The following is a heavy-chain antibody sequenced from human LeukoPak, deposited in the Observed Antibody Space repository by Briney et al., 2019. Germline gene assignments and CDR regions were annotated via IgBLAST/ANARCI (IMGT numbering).Heavy chain of an antibody. V-gene: IGHV6-1*01. CDR2: TYYRSKWYN. J-gene: IGHJ4*02. Sequence: PSQTLSLTCAISGDSVSSNSAAWNWIRQSPSRGLEWLGRTYYRSKWYNDYAVSVKSRITINPDTSKNQFSLQLNSVTPEDTAVYFCARGVGDSEPRSFDYWGQGTLVTVSS. D-gene: IGHD1-14*01. CDR1: GDSVSSNSAA. CDR3: ARGVGDSEPRSFDY.